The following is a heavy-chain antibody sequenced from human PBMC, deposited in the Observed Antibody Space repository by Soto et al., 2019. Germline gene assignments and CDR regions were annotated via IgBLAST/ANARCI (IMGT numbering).Heavy chain of an antibody. Sequence: WASVKVSCKASGYTFTSYGISWVRQAPGQGLEWMGWISAYNGNTNYAQKLQGRVTMTTDTSTSTAYMELRSLRSDDTAVYYCARGRPSGYGDPDFHSVDYWGQGTLVTVSS. J-gene: IGHJ4*02. CDR2: ISAYNGNT. D-gene: IGHD4-17*01. CDR1: GYTFTSYG. V-gene: IGHV1-18*04. CDR3: ARGRPSGYGDPDFHSVDY.